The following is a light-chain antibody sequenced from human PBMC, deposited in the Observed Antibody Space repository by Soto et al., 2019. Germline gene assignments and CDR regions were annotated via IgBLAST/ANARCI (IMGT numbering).Light chain of an antibody. CDR2: GAS. Sequence: IVLTQSPGTLSLSPGERATLSCRASQSVSSDSLAWYQQKPGQAPRLLIYGASSRATGIPARFSGSGSGTDFTLTISSLEPEDLAVYYCQQRSNWPRTFGQGTKVDIK. V-gene: IGKV3D-20*02. CDR1: QSVSSDS. CDR3: QQRSNWPRT. J-gene: IGKJ1*01.